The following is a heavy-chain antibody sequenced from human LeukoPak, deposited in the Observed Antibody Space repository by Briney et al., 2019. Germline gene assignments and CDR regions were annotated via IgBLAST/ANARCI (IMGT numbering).Heavy chain of an antibody. Sequence: ASVKVSCKASGYTFTGYYMHWVRRAPGQGLEWMGWINPNSGGTNYAQKFQGRVTMTRDTSISTAYTELSRLRSDDTAVYYCARDWSGSYGGFDYFDYWGQGTLVTVSS. CDR1: GYTFTGYY. J-gene: IGHJ4*02. CDR3: ARDWSGSYGGFDYFDY. D-gene: IGHD1-26*01. CDR2: INPNSGGT. V-gene: IGHV1-2*02.